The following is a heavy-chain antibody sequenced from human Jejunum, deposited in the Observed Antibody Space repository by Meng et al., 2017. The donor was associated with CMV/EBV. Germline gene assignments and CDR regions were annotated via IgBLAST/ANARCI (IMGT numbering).Heavy chain of an antibody. CDR1: GGSISPPY. CDR3: GRGGSSGRE. J-gene: IGHJ4*02. CDR2: IYFTGST. D-gene: IGHD6-19*01. V-gene: IGHV4-59*11. Sequence: LTCPVPGGSISPPYWTWIRQPPGKGLEWIGYIYFTGSTNYSPSLRSRATISVDTSKNQFSLKLRSVTAADTAIYYCGRGGSSGREWGQGTLVTVSS.